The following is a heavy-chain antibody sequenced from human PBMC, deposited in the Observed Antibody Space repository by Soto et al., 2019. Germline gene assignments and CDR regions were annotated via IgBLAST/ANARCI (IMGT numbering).Heavy chain of an antibody. CDR2: IYYTGST. V-gene: IGHV4-31*03. Sequence: PSETLSLTCSVSGASIRSGGYYWSWLRQSAGKGLEWIGHIYYTGSTFYSPSLKSRLTISLDTSKNQFALDLRSVTAAVTAMYYCARIEMASIKWGRGTLVTVSS. CDR3: ARIEMASIK. CDR1: GASIRSGGYY. J-gene: IGHJ4*02.